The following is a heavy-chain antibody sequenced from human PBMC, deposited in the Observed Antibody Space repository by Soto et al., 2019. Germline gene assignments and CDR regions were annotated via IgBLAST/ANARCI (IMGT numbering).Heavy chain of an antibody. CDR2: IYYSGST. CDR1: GGSISSSSYY. D-gene: IGHD6-19*01. Sequence: QLQLQESGPGLVKPSETLSLTCTVSGGSISSSSYYWGWIRQPPGKGLEWIGSIYYSGSTYYNPSLKSRVTISVDTSKNQFSLKLSSVTAADTAVYYCARRLSSGWYNWFDPWGQGTLVTVSS. J-gene: IGHJ5*02. V-gene: IGHV4-39*01. CDR3: ARRLSSGWYNWFDP.